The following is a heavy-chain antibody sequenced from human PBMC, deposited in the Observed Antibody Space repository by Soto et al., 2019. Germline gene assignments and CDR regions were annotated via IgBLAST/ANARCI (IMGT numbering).Heavy chain of an antibody. CDR3: ATDKYYGSGSQYGY. CDR2: FDPEDGET. Sequence: ASLKVSCKLSGYTLTELSMHWVRQAPGKGLEWMGGFDPEDGETIYAQKFQGRVTMTEDTSTDTAYMELSSLRSEDTAVYYCATDKYYGSGSQYGYWGQGTLVTVSS. J-gene: IGHJ4*02. CDR1: GYTLTELS. V-gene: IGHV1-24*01. D-gene: IGHD3-10*01.